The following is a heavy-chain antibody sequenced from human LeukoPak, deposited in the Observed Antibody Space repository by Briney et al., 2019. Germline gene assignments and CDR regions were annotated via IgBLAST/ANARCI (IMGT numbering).Heavy chain of an antibody. Sequence: GASVTVSCKASGYTFTRYYMHWVRQAPGQGLEWMGIINPSDGVIDYAQKFQDRVTMTRDTSTSTVYMELSSLRSEDTAVYYCARRGSGSYVLDYWGQGTLVTVSS. CDR3: ARRGSGSYVLDY. V-gene: IGHV1-46*01. CDR2: INPSDGVI. CDR1: GYTFTRYY. D-gene: IGHD3-10*01. J-gene: IGHJ4*02.